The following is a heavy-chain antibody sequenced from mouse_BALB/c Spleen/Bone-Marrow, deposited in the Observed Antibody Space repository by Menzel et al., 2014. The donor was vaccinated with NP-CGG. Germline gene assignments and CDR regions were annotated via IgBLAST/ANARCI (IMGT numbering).Heavy chain of an antibody. D-gene: IGHD3-3*01. V-gene: IGHV1S81*02. J-gene: IGHJ4*01. CDR3: ARGTARAGMDY. CDR1: GYTFTSYW. CDR2: IHPSNGRT. Sequence: QVQLQQSGTELVKPGASVKLSCKASGYTFTSYWIHWVKQGPGQGLEWIGEIHPSNGRTNYSEKFKTKATLTVDKSSSTDHMQLSSRTSEDSAVYYCARGTARAGMDYWGQGTSVTGSS.